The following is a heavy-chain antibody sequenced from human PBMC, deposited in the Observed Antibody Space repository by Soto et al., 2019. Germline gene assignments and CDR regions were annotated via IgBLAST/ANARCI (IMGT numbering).Heavy chain of an antibody. CDR2: ITLSGGSV. J-gene: IGHJ4*02. Sequence: GGSLRLSCAASGFLFRNYATSWVRQAPGKGLEWVSVITLSGGSVYYADSVKGRFTVSRDNSQNTLYLQMNSLRAEDTAVYYCAKFGDYYYSLFDYWGQGTPVTVSS. CDR3: AKFGDYYYSLFDY. CDR1: GFLFRNYA. D-gene: IGHD3-22*01. V-gene: IGHV3-23*01.